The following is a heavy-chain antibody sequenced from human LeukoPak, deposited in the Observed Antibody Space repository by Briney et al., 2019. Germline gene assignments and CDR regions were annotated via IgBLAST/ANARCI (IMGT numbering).Heavy chain of an antibody. CDR1: GFNFNSYD. CDR3: ARDVRIGGYGHGY. Sequence: GGSLRLSCAASGFNFNSYDMQWVRQSPGKGLEWVTFIRYDGSEKYYADSVKGRFTISRDNAKNSLYLQMNSLRAEDTALYYCARDVRIGGYGHGYWGQGTLVTISS. V-gene: IGHV3-30*02. D-gene: IGHD5-18*01. CDR2: IRYDGSEK. J-gene: IGHJ4*02.